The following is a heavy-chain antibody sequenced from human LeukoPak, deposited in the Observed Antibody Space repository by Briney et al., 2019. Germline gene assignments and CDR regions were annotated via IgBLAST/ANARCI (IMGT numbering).Heavy chain of an antibody. CDR1: GHTFTTYG. Sequence: ASVKVSCKASGHTFTTYGISWVRQAPGQGLEWMGWINAYKGNTNYAQTFQGRVTMTTDTSTSTVYMELRSLRSDDTAVYYCASGDSSNQVFAYWGQGTLVTVSS. V-gene: IGHV1-18*01. CDR2: INAYKGNT. J-gene: IGHJ4*02. D-gene: IGHD6-13*01. CDR3: ASGDSSNQVFAY.